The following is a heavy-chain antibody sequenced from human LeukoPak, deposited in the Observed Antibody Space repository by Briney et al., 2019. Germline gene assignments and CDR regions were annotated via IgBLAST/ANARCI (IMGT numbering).Heavy chain of an antibody. CDR2: INWNGGST. CDR3: ARGTLNIPGEHGAFDY. Sequence: GGSLRLSCAASGFTFDDYGMSWVRQAPGKGLEWVSGINWNGGSTGYADSVKGRFTISRDNAKNSLYLQMNSLRAEDTAVYYCARGTLNIPGEHGAFDYWGQGTLVTVSS. V-gene: IGHV3-20*04. D-gene: IGHD1-14*01. J-gene: IGHJ4*02. CDR1: GFTFDDYG.